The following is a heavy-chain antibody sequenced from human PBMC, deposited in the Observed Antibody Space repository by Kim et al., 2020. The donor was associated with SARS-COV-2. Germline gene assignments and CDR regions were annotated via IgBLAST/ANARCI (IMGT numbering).Heavy chain of an antibody. CDR2: ISGSGDDT. Sequence: GGSLRLSCAASGFTFSNSRMTWVRQAPGKGLEWVSSISGSGDDTYSAESVRGRFTISRDNLRDILYLQMNSLRDEDTAVYYCAKEGPVDWLGAYWGQGPLVTVPS. CDR3: AKEGPVDWLGAY. J-gene: IGHJ4*02. D-gene: IGHD3-9*01. CDR1: GFTFSNSR. V-gene: IGHV3-23*01.